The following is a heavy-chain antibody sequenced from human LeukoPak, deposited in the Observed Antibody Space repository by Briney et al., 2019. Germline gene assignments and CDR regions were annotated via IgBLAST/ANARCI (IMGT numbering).Heavy chain of an antibody. CDR2: IYYSGST. D-gene: IGHD5-18*01. Sequence: PSETLSLTCTVSGGSISSSSYYWGWIRQPPGKGLEWIGSIYYSGSTYYNPSLKSRVTISVDTSKNQFSLKLSSVTAADTAVYYCARISPDVDTAMVKRACYFDYWGQGTLVTVSS. V-gene: IGHV4-39*01. J-gene: IGHJ4*02. CDR1: GGSISSSSYY. CDR3: ARISPDVDTAMVKRACYFDY.